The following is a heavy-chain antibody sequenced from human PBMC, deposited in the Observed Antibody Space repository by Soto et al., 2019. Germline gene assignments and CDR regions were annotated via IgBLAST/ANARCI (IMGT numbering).Heavy chain of an antibody. CDR2: IYHSGSD. V-gene: IGHV4-39*02. CDR1: GGSIVSSSHY. J-gene: IGHJ3*02. D-gene: IGHD4-17*01. CDR3: ATLDGGPRDFDI. Sequence: SATLSLTCTVSGGSIVSSSHYWGWIRHPPWKGLDWIGSIYHSGSDYYNPSLKSRVSISVDTSKNHFSLKLSSVTAIDTALYYCATLDGGPRDFDIWGQGTMVTVSS.